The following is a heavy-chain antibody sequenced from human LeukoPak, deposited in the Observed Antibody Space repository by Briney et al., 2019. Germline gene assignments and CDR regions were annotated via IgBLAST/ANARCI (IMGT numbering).Heavy chain of an antibody. CDR3: ARASRGIAANLCFDY. D-gene: IGHD6-25*01. CDR1: GFTFSTYW. CDR2: IKEDGSEK. J-gene: IGHJ4*02. V-gene: IGHV3-7*01. Sequence: PGGSLRLSCAASGFTFSTYWMTWLRQAPGKGLEWVANIKEDGSEKYYVDSVKGRFTISRDSAKNSLFLQMNSLRAEDTAVYYCARASRGIAANLCFDYWGQGILVTVSS.